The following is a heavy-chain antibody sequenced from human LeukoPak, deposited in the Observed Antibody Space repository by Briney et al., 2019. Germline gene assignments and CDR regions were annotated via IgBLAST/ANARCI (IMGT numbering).Heavy chain of an antibody. CDR1: GGSISSYY. V-gene: IGHV4-59*01. CDR3: ARETHCSSTSCRSFDI. J-gene: IGHJ3*02. D-gene: IGHD2-2*01. Sequence: SETLSLTCTVSGGSISSYYWSWIRQPPGKGLEWIGYIYYSGSTNYNPSLKSRVTISVDTSENQFSLKLSSVTAADTAVYYCARETHCSSTSCRSFDIWGQGTMVTVSS. CDR2: IYYSGST.